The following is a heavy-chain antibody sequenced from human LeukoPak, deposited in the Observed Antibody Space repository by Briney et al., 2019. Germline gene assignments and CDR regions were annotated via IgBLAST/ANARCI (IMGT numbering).Heavy chain of an antibody. Sequence: SVKVPCKASGGTFSSYAISWVRQAPGQGLEWMGGIIPIFGTANYAQKFQGRVTITADESTSTAYMELSSLRSEDTAVYYCARGPTTVTTGLDYWGQGTLVTVSS. V-gene: IGHV1-69*13. CDR1: GGTFSSYA. CDR3: ARGPTTVTTGLDY. CDR2: IIPIFGTA. J-gene: IGHJ4*02. D-gene: IGHD4-17*01.